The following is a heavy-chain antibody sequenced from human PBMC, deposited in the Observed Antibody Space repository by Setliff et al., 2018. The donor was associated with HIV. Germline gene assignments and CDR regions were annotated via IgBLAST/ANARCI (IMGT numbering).Heavy chain of an antibody. V-gene: IGHV4-39*01. D-gene: IGHD6-19*01. CDR3: ARHSSGWLHPDY. CDR2: IYHSGTT. CDR1: GGSIGSGSFY. Sequence: SETLSLTCTVSGGSIGSGSFYWGWIRQPPGKGLEWIGTIYHSGTTYYNPSLKSRVTISVDTSKNQFSLKLSSVTAADTAVYYCARHSSGWLHPDYWGQGTPVTVSS. J-gene: IGHJ4*02.